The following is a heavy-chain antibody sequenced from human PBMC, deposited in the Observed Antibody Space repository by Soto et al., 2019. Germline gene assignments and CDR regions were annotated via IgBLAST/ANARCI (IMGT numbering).Heavy chain of an antibody. CDR3: ARGGGGYCSSTSCYYYYYYGMDV. CDR1: GGTFSSYA. Sequence: QVQLVQSGAEVKKPGSSVKVSCKASGGTFSSYAISWVRQAPGQGLAWLGGIIPIFGTANYAQKFQGRVTITADKSTSTAYMELSSLRSEDTAVYYCARGGGGYCSSTSCYYYYYYGMDVWGQGTTVTVSS. D-gene: IGHD2-2*01. CDR2: IIPIFGTA. J-gene: IGHJ6*02. V-gene: IGHV1-69*06.